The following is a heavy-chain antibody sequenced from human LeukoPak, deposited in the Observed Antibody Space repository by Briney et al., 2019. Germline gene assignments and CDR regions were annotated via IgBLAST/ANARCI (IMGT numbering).Heavy chain of an antibody. CDR1: GFTFDDYA. CDR2: ISWNSGSI. J-gene: IGHJ4*02. V-gene: IGHV3-9*01. CDR3: ARDRSGEQWLGIDY. Sequence: GGSLRLSCAASGFTFDDYAMHWVRQAPGKGLEWVSGISWNSGSIAYADSVKGRFTISRDNAKNSLYLQMNSLRAEDTAVYYCARDRSGEQWLGIDYWGQGTLVTVSS. D-gene: IGHD6-19*01.